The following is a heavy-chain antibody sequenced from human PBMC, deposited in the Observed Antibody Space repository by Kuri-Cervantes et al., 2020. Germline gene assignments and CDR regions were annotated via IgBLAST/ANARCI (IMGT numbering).Heavy chain of an antibody. J-gene: IGHJ4*02. CDR3: AESGDSSGYPSGLFDY. D-gene: IGHD3-22*01. V-gene: IGHV3-30-3*01. CDR2: ISYDGSNK. Sequence: GESLKISCAASGFTFSSYAMHWVRQAPGKGLEWVAVISYDGSNKYYADSVKGRFTISRDNSKNTLYLQMNSLRAEDTAVYYCAESGDSSGYPSGLFDYWGQGTLVTVSS. CDR1: GFTFSSYA.